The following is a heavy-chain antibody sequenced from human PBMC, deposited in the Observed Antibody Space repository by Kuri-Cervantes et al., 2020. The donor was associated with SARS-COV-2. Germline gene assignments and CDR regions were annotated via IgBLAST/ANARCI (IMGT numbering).Heavy chain of an antibody. CDR1: GFTFSSYA. D-gene: IGHD6-13*01. CDR2: ISSNGGST. Sequence: GGSLRLSCSASGFTFSSYATHWVRQAPGKGLEYVSAISSNGGSTYYADSVKGRFTISRDDSKNTLYLQMSSLRAEDTAVYYCVKDHAAAGTTYFDYWGQGTLVTVSS. J-gene: IGHJ4*02. V-gene: IGHV3-64D*08. CDR3: VKDHAAAGTTYFDY.